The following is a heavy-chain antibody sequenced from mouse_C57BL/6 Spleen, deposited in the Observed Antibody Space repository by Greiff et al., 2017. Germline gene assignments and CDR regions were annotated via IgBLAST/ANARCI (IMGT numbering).Heavy chain of an antibody. CDR3: ARRRTIYGSSPLYAMDY. J-gene: IGHJ4*01. D-gene: IGHD1-1*01. CDR1: GYTFTSYW. Sequence: QVQLQQPGAELVMPGASVKLSCKASGYTFTSYWMHWVKQRPGQGLEWIGEIDPSDSYTNYHQKFKGKSTLTVDKSSSTAYMQLSSLTSEDSAVYYCARRRTIYGSSPLYAMDYWGQGTSVTVSS. CDR2: IDPSDSYT. V-gene: IGHV1-69*01.